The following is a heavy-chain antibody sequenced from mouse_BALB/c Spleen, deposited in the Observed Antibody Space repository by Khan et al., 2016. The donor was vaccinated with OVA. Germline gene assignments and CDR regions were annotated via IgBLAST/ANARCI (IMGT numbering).Heavy chain of an antibody. CDR3: ARGGAAYYRNDGGAMEY. CDR1: GYTFTTAG. CDR2: INTHSGVP. D-gene: IGHD2-14*01. J-gene: IGHJ4*01. Sequence: QIQLVQSGPELKKPGETVRIYCKASGYTFTTAGMQWVQKMPGKGLKWIGWINTHSGVPKYAEDFKGRFAFSLETSASTAYLQITNLQNEDTATYFCARGGAAYYRNDGGAMEYWGQGTSVTVSS. V-gene: IGHV9-4*02.